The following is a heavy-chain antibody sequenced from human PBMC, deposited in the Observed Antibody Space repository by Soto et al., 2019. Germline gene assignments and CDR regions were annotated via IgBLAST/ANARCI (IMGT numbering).Heavy chain of an antibody. D-gene: IGHD3-3*01. V-gene: IGHV3-9*01. CDR1: GFTFDDYA. CDR3: AKGVAGWYYFDY. J-gene: IGHJ4*02. Sequence: EVPLVESGGGLVQPGRSLRLSCAASGFTFDDYAMHWVRQAPGKGLEWVSGISWNVGSIANADSVKGRFTISRDNAKNSLYLQMNSLRAEDTALYYCAKGVAGWYYFDYWGQGTLVTVSS. CDR2: ISWNVGSI.